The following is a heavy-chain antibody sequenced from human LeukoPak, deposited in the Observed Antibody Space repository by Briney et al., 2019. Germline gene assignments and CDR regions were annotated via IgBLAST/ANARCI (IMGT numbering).Heavy chain of an antibody. D-gene: IGHD6-13*01. J-gene: IGHJ4*02. CDR2: IRYDGSNK. CDR1: GFTFSSYG. Sequence: HPGGSLRLSCAASGFTFSSYGMHWVRQAPGKGLEWVAFIRYDGSNKYYADSVKGRFTISRDNSKNTLYLQMNSLRAEDTAVYYCARDLMGIAYRGAFYYWGQGTLVTVSS. V-gene: IGHV3-30*02. CDR3: ARDLMGIAYRGAFYY.